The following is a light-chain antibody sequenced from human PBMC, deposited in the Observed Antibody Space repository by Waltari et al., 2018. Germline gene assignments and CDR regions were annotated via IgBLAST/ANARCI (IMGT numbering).Light chain of an antibody. Sequence: SSQLTQDPAVSVAMGQTVRITCPGDSLRSYYASWYQQRPGQAPILVMYDKNNRPPGVPDRFSGSSSHNTASLTIAGAQAEDEASYYCHSRDASGVAGSFGGGTKLTVL. CDR2: DKN. CDR1: SLRSYY. CDR3: HSRDASGVAGS. J-gene: IGLJ2*01. V-gene: IGLV3-19*01.